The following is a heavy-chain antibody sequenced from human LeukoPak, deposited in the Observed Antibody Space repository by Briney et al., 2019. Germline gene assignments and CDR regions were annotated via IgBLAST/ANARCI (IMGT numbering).Heavy chain of an antibody. CDR3: ARDIVVVPAEGGWFDP. CDR2: MNPNSGNT. D-gene: IGHD2-2*01. J-gene: IGHJ5*02. Sequence: ASVKVSCKASGYTFTSYDINWVRQATGQGLEWMGWMNPNSGNTGYAQKFQGRVTMTRNTSISTAYMGLSSLRSEDTAVYYCARDIVVVPAEGGWFDPWGQGTLVTVSS. CDR1: GYTFTSYD. V-gene: IGHV1-8*01.